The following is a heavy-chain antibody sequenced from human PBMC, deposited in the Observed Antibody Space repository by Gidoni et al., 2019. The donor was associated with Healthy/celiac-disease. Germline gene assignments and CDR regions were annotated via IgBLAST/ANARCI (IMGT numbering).Heavy chain of an antibody. Sequence: QVQLVQSGAEVKKPGSSVKVSCKASGGTFSSYAISWVRQAPGQGLEWMGGIIPIFGTANYAQKFQGRVTITADESTSTAYMELSSLRSEDTAVYYCARDKPVRIAAAGKGLDYWGQGTLVTVSS. D-gene: IGHD6-13*01. CDR2: IIPIFGTA. CDR1: GGTFSSYA. CDR3: ARDKPVRIAAAGKGLDY. J-gene: IGHJ4*02. V-gene: IGHV1-69*01.